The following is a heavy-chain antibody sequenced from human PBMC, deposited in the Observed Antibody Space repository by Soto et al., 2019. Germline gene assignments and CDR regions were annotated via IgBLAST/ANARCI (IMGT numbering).Heavy chain of an antibody. CDR3: ARRNLFFDY. Sequence: SETLSLTCTVSGGSISSYYWSWIRQPPGKGLEWIGFVYHSGSRNYDPSLKSRVTISVDTSKNQFFLKLTSVTAADTALYYCARRNLFFDYWGQGALVTVSS. V-gene: IGHV4-59*08. CDR2: VYHSGSR. J-gene: IGHJ4*02. CDR1: GGSISSYY.